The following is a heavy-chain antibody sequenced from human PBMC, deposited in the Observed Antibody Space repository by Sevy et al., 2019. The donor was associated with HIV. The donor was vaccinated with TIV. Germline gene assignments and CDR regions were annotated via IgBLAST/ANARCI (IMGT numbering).Heavy chain of an antibody. Sequence: GGSLRLSCAASGFTFSDYYMSWIRQAPGKGLEWVSYISSSSSYTNYADSVKGRFTISRDNAKNSLYLQMNSLRAEDTAVYYCVRGERAPYYDILTGPDYWGQGTLVTVSS. CDR3: VRGERAPYYDILTGPDY. CDR1: GFTFSDYY. D-gene: IGHD3-9*01. CDR2: ISSSSSYT. J-gene: IGHJ4*02. V-gene: IGHV3-11*06.